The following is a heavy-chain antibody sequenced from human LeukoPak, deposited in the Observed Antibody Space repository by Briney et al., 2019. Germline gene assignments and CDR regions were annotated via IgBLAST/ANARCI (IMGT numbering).Heavy chain of an antibody. CDR2: IIPIFGIA. CDR3: ARAAQQLVHIFDY. J-gene: IGHJ4*02. Sequence: SVKVSCKASGGTFSSYAISWVRQAPGQGLERMGRIIPIFGIANYAQKFQGRVTITADKSTSTAYMELSSLRSEDTAVYYCARAAQQLVHIFDYWGQGTLVTVSS. V-gene: IGHV1-69*04. D-gene: IGHD6-13*01. CDR1: GGTFSSYA.